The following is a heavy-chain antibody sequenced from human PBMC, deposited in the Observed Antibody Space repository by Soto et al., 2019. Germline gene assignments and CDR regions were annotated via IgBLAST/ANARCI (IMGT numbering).Heavy chain of an antibody. CDR3: ARITTSNYGLFDY. CDR2: IHSSSSTI. Sequence: GGSLRLSCAASGFTFSSYSMSWVRQAPGKGLQWVSYIHSSSSTIKYADSVKGRFTISRDNAKNSLYLQMDSLRDEDTAVYYCARITTSNYGLFDYWGQGTLVTVSS. D-gene: IGHD4-4*01. J-gene: IGHJ4*02. CDR1: GFTFSSYS. V-gene: IGHV3-48*02.